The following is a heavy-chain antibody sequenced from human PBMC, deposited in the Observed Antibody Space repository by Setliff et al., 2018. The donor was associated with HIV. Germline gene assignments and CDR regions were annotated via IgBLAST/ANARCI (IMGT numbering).Heavy chain of an antibody. CDR3: ARAGSGYDSYYYYAMDV. CDR1: GDSVSSNSAA. V-gene: IGHV6-1*01. J-gene: IGHJ6*02. CDR2: TYYRSKWYN. D-gene: IGHD5-12*01. Sequence: PSQTLSLPCALSGDSVSSNSAAWNWIRQSPSRGLEWLVRTYYRSKWYNNYAVSVKSRITINPDTSKNQFSLHLNAVTPDDTAVYYCARAGSGYDSYYYYAMDVWGQGTTVTASS.